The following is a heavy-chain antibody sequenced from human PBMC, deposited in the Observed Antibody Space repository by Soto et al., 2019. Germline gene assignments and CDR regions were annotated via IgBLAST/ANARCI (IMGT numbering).Heavy chain of an antibody. Sequence: QVQLVQSGAEVKKTGSSVKVSCKASGGMFSTFGFSWVRQAPGQGPEWIGGIIPILTTPNYAERFQGRVTIGADELTTTVYMELSSLRSEDTAMYYCATSVGIAATGEDGLDVW. CDR1: GGMFSTFG. V-gene: IGHV1-69*01. J-gene: IGHJ6*01. D-gene: IGHD6-13*01. CDR3: ATSVGIAATGEDGLDV. CDR2: IIPILTTP.